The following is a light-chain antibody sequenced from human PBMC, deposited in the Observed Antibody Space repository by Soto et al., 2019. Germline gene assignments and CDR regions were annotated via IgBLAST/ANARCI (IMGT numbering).Light chain of an antibody. J-gene: IGKJ4*01. Sequence: EIVLTQSPGTLSLSPGERATLSCRASQSLSSRSLAWYQQRPGQAPRLLIYSASSRATGIPDMFTGSVSGTDFTLTISRLDPEDFALYYCQHFGTSPLTFGGGTKVEIK. CDR1: QSLSSRS. V-gene: IGKV3-20*01. CDR3: QHFGTSPLT. CDR2: SAS.